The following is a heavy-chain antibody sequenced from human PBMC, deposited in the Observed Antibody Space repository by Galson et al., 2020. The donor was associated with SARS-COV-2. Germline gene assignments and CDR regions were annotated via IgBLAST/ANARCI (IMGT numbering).Heavy chain of an antibody. D-gene: IGHD3-16*01. V-gene: IGHV4-30-4*07. CDR2: VYYSGST. Sequence: SETLSLTCAVSGASISSGGYSWTWMRQPPGKGLEWIGYVYYSGSTYYNPSLKSRLTMSMDTSKNQFSLKMSSVTAADTAIYFCSRGHEGISMFGGEWWFDPWGQGTLVTVSS. CDR3: SRGHEGISMFGGEWWFDP. J-gene: IGHJ5*02. CDR1: GASISSGGYS.